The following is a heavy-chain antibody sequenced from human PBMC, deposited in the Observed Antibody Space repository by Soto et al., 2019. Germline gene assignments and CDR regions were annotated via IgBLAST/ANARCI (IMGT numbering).Heavy chain of an antibody. V-gene: IGHV5-51*01. Sequence: GESLKISCKGSGYSFTSYWIGWVRQMPGKGLEWMGIIYPGDSDTRYSPSFQGQVAFSADKSISTAYLQWSGLKASDTAIYYCARRLSTGWFFDFWGQGTLVSVSS. J-gene: IGHJ4*02. CDR2: IYPGDSDT. D-gene: IGHD6-19*01. CDR1: GYSFTSYW. CDR3: ARRLSTGWFFDF.